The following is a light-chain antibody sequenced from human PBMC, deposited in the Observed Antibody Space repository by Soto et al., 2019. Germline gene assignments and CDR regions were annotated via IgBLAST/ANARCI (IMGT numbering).Light chain of an antibody. Sequence: QSALTQPASVSGSPGQSITISCTGTSSDVGGYNYVSWYQQHPGKAPNLMIYDVSNRPSGVSNRFSGSKSGNTASLTISGLQAEDEAGYYCSSYTSSSTLVFGGGTKLTVL. J-gene: IGLJ2*01. V-gene: IGLV2-14*01. CDR2: DVS. CDR3: SSYTSSSTLV. CDR1: SSDVGGYNY.